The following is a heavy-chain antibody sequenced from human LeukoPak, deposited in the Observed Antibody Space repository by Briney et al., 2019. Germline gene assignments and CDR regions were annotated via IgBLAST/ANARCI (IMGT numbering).Heavy chain of an antibody. CDR3: GRSRRINASLYYYMDV. Sequence: GGSLRLSCAGSGFTFSSYAMSWVRQAPGKGLEWVSSIRSTGDSTFYADSVKGRFTISRDNSKNTVYLLMNSLRTEDTAVYYCGRSRRINASLYYYMDVWGKGTTVTVSS. V-gene: IGHV3-23*01. CDR1: GFTFSSYA. D-gene: IGHD2-15*01. J-gene: IGHJ6*03. CDR2: IRSTGDST.